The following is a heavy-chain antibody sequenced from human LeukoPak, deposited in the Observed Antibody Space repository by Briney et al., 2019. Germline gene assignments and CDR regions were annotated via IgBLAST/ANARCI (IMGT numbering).Heavy chain of an antibody. CDR2: FYYSGTT. J-gene: IGHJ4*02. CDR1: GGSITSSGYY. CDR3: ATVAGGRPTGPFDY. Sequence: SETLSLTCTVSGGSITSSGYYWGWIRQPPGKGLEWIGSFYYSGTTHYNPSLKSRVTIAEDTSKIQFFLRLTSVTAADTAVYFCATVAGGRPTGPFDYWGQGALVTVSS. D-gene: IGHD1-14*01. V-gene: IGHV4-39*07.